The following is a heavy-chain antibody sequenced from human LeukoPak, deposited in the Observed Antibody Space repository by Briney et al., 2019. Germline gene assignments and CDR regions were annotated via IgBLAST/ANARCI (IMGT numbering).Heavy chain of an antibody. Sequence: PSETLSLTCTVSGGSISSYYWSWIRQPPGKGLEWIGYLYNSGSTNYNPSLKSRVTISVDTSKSQFSLKLSSVTAADTAVYYCARMYSGLYYYGMDVWGQGTTVTVSS. CDR3: ARMYSGLYYYGMDV. CDR1: GGSISSYY. J-gene: IGHJ6*02. CDR2: LYNSGST. D-gene: IGHD1-26*01. V-gene: IGHV4-59*01.